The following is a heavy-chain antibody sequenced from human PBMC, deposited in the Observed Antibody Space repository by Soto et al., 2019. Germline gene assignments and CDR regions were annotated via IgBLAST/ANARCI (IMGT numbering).Heavy chain of an antibody. Sequence: GGSLRLSCAASGFTFSSYSMNWVRQAPGKGLEWVSYISSSSSTIYYADSVKGRFTISRDNAKNSLYLQMNSLRAEDTAVYYCARDSEWLLSPFYYYYYYMDVWGKGTTVTVSS. J-gene: IGHJ6*03. CDR1: GFTFSSYS. CDR3: ARDSEWLLSPFYYYYYYMDV. CDR2: ISSSSSTI. D-gene: IGHD3-3*01. V-gene: IGHV3-48*01.